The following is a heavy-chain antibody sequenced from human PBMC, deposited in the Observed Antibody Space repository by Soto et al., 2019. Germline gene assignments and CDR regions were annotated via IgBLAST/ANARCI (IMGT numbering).Heavy chain of an antibody. J-gene: IGHJ4*02. V-gene: IGHV3-23*01. CDR1: GFTFSSYA. D-gene: IGHD2-15*01. CDR3: AKDPERYCSGGSCYRGGNDY. Sequence: EVQLLESGGGLVQPGGSLRLSCAASGFTFSSYAMSWARQAPGKGLEWVSAISGSGGSTYYADSVKGRFTISRDNSKNTLYLQMNSLRAEDTAVYYCAKDPERYCSGGSCYRGGNDYWGQGTLVTVSS. CDR2: ISGSGGST.